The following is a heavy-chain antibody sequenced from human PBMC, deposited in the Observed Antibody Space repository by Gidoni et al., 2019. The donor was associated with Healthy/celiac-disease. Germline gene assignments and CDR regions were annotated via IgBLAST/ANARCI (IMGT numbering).Heavy chain of an antibody. V-gene: IGHV1-24*01. D-gene: IGHD2-2*02. CDR2: FDPEDGET. J-gene: IGHJ6*02. CDR1: GYTLTELS. CDR3: ATGACSSTSCYIGGNYYYGMDV. Sequence: QVQLVQSGAEVKKPGASVKVSCKVSGYTLTELSMHWVRQAPGKGLEWMGGFDPEDGETIYEQKFQGRVTMTEDTSTDTAYMELSSLRSEDTAVYYCATGACSSTSCYIGGNYYYGMDVWGQGTTVTVSS.